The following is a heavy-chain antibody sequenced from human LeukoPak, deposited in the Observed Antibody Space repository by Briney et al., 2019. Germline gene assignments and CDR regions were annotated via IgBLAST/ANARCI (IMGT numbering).Heavy chain of an antibody. D-gene: IGHD2-21*01. CDR3: ATGPYSAFEM. CDR1: GFTFTDFW. CDR2: VKGDDSST. V-gene: IGHV3-74*01. Sequence: GGSLRLSCAASGFTFTDFWMHWVRQAPGGGLVWVSRVKGDDSSTLYADSVKGRFTISRDNAKNTIYLQMNSLGADDTALYYCATGPYSAFEMWGQGTMVTVSS. J-gene: IGHJ3*02.